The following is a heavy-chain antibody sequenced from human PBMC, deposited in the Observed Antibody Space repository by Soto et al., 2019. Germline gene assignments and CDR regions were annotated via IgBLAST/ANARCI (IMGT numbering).Heavy chain of an antibody. CDR1: GYXFTNYF. Sequence: EXLKIYCKTSGYXFTNYFLSWVRHMPGKGLEWIGRIDPSYSYTNYSPSFQGHVTISADKSISTAYLQWSSMEASDTAMYYCAFPSSSSGHGMDVWGQGTMVTVSS. D-gene: IGHD6-13*01. V-gene: IGHV5-10-1*01. CDR2: IDPSYSYT. CDR3: AFPSSSSGHGMDV. J-gene: IGHJ6*02.